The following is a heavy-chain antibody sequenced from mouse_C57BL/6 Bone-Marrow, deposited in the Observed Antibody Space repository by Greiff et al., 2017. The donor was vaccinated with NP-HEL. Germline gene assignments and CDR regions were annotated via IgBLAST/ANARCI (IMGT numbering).Heavy chain of an antibody. V-gene: IGHV1-81*01. J-gene: IGHJ2*01. CDR2: IYPRSGNT. Sequence: QVQLQQSGAELARPGASVKLSCKASGYTFTSYGISWVKQRTGQGLEWIGEIYPRSGNTYYNEKFKGKATLTADKSSSTAYMELRSLTSEDSAVYFCARCSGYYSYFDYGGQGTTLTVSS. CDR3: ARCSGYYSYFDY. D-gene: IGHD2-3*01. CDR1: GYTFTSYG.